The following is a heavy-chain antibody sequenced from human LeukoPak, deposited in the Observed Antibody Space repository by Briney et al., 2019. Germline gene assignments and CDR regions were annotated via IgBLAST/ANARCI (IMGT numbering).Heavy chain of an antibody. J-gene: IGHJ4*02. D-gene: IGHD1-26*01. Sequence: SETLSLTCTVSGGSISSSSYYRGWIRQPPGKGLEWIGSIYYSGSTYYNPSLKSRVTISVDTSKNQFSLKLSSVTAADTAVYYCARHGRGNVGYFDYWGQGTLVTVSS. CDR2: IYYSGST. CDR3: ARHGRGNVGYFDY. CDR1: GGSISSSSYY. V-gene: IGHV4-39*01.